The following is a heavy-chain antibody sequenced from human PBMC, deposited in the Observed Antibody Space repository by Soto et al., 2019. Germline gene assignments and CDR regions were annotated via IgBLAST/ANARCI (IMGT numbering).Heavy chain of an antibody. D-gene: IGHD3-3*01. Sequence: PGGSLRLSCAASGFTFSSYAMSWVRQAPGKGLEWVSAISGSGGSTYYADSVKGRFTISRDNSKNTLYLQMNSLRAEDTAVYYCAKVPNYDFWSGYLFDYWGQGTLVTVSS. CDR1: GFTFSSYA. J-gene: IGHJ4*02. CDR3: AKVPNYDFWSGYLFDY. V-gene: IGHV3-23*01. CDR2: ISGSGGST.